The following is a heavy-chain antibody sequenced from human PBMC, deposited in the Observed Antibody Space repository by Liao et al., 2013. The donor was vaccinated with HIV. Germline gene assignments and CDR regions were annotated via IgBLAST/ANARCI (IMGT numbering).Heavy chain of an antibody. Sequence: QVQLQESGPGLLRPSQTLSLTCSVSGDSLSSGSFYWSWVRQPAGKGLEWIGRMFTTGSTIYNPSLESRVSISVDTSKNQFSLRLRSMTAADTAVYYCARGPLIKDGNGISYFDSWGLGTRVTVSS. V-gene: IGHV4-61*02. CDR2: MFTTGST. CDR1: GDSLSSGSFY. D-gene: IGHD2-8*01. J-gene: IGHJ4*02. CDR3: ARGPLIKDGNGISYFDS.